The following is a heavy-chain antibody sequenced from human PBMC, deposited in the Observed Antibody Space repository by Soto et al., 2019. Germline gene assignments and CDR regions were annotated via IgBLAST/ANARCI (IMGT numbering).Heavy chain of an antibody. V-gene: IGHV3-74*01. Sequence: EVQLVESGGGLVQPGGSLRLSCAASGFTFSSYWMHWVRQAPGKGLVWVSRINTDGSRTSYADSVKGRFTISRDNAKNTLYLQMNSLRDEDTAVYYCARDEWGIEAYYDFSHGMDVWGQGTTVTVSS. J-gene: IGHJ6*02. CDR1: GFTFSSYW. D-gene: IGHD3-3*01. CDR3: ARDEWGIEAYYDFSHGMDV. CDR2: INTDGSRT.